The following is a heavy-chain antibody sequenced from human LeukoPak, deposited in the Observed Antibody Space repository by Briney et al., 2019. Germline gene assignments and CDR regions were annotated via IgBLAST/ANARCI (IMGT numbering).Heavy chain of an antibody. CDR2: ISGSGGST. CDR3: AKVTYYYDSSGYYDY. Sequence: PGESLRLSCAASGFTFSSYAMSWVRQAPGKGLEWVSAISGSGGSTYYADSVKGRFTISRDNSKNTLYLQMNSLRAEDTAVYYCAKVTYYYDSSGYYDYWGQGTLVTVSS. D-gene: IGHD3-22*01. V-gene: IGHV3-23*01. J-gene: IGHJ4*02. CDR1: GFTFSSYA.